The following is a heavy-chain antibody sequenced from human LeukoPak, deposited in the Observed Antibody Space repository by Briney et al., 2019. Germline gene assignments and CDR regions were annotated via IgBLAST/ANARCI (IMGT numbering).Heavy chain of an antibody. CDR2: IKSKTDGGTT. D-gene: IGHD3-22*01. Sequence: GGSLRLSCAASGFTFSNAWMNWVRQAPGKGLEWVGRIKSKTDGGTTDYAAPVKGRFTISRDDSKNTLYLQINSLKTEDTAVYYCTTDYYDSSGYYYGFDYWGQGTLVTVSS. CDR1: GFTFSNAW. CDR3: TTDYYDSSGYYYGFDY. V-gene: IGHV3-15*07. J-gene: IGHJ4*02.